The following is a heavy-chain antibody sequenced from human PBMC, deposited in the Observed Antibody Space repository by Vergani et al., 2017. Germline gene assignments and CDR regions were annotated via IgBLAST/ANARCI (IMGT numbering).Heavy chain of an antibody. D-gene: IGHD1-1*01. Sequence: VQLVESGGGVVQPGGSLRLSCAASGFTFSSYGMHWVRQAPGKGLEWVSYISSSGSTIYYADSVKGRFTISRDNAKNSLYLQMNSLRAEDTAVYYCARNVELERRWYYYYMDVWGKGTTVTVSS. J-gene: IGHJ6*03. V-gene: IGHV3-48*04. CDR1: GFTFSSYG. CDR2: ISSSGSTI. CDR3: ARNVELERRWYYYYMDV.